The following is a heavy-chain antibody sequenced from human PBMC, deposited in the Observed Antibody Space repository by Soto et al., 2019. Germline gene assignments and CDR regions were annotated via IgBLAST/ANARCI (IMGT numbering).Heavy chain of an antibody. V-gene: IGHV1-69*06. CDR1: GGSLSTNP. D-gene: IGHD2-15*01. CDR2: TGSGTGPG. CDR3: ARRHSGGFFRFFDS. Sequence: QVQLVQSGTEVKKPGSSVKVSCKASGGSLSTNPISWVRQAPGQGLEWMGGTGSGTGPGNHAQKFQGRLTVTADKSTSTDDMELTNPSSEDTAVYYCARRHSGGFFRFFDSWGQGTLVTVSS. J-gene: IGHJ4*02.